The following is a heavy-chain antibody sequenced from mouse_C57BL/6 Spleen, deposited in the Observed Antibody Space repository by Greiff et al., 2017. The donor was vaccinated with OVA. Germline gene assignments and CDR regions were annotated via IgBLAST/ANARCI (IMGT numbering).Heavy chain of an antibody. CDR1: GYTFTSYW. J-gene: IGHJ3*01. V-gene: IGHV1-59*01. D-gene: IGHD2-1*01. CDR2: IDPSDSYT. Sequence: QVQLQQPGAELVRPGTSVKLSCKASGYTFTSYWMHWVKQRPGQGLEWIGVIDPSDSYTNYNQKFKGKATLTVDTSSSTAYMQLSSLTSEDSAVYYCARGPYGNPFAYWGQGTLVTVSA. CDR3: ARGPYGNPFAY.